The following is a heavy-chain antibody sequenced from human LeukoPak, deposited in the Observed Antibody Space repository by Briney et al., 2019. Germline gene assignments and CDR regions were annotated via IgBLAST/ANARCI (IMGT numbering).Heavy chain of an antibody. Sequence: PSETLSLTCTVSGGSISSYYWTWIRQPPGKGLEWIGNIYYSGSTNYNPSLKSRVTILVDTSKNQFSLKLSSVTAADTAVYYCARTTVTTWYYYYYYGMDVWGQGTTVTVSS. CDR2: IYYSGST. CDR1: GGSISSYY. CDR3: ARTTVTTWYYYYYYGMDV. V-gene: IGHV4-59*12. J-gene: IGHJ6*02. D-gene: IGHD4-11*01.